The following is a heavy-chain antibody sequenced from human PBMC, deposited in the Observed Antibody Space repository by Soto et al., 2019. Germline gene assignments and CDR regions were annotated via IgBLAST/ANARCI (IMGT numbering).Heavy chain of an antibody. CDR3: ARAPHGMDV. CDR2: IKQDGSEE. CDR1: GFTFSSFW. J-gene: IGHJ6*02. V-gene: IGHV3-7*03. Sequence: ESGGGLVRPGGSLRLSCAASGFTFSSFWMNWVRQAPGKGLEWVANIKQDGSEEYYVDSVKGRFTISRDNAKNSLYLQMNSLRGEDTAVYYCARAPHGMDVWGQGTTVTVSS.